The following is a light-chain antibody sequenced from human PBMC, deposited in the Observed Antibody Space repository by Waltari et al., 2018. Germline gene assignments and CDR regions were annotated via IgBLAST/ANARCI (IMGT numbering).Light chain of an antibody. V-gene: IGLV3-1*01. CDR1: QLGAKS. CDR3: QAWDSSTYV. J-gene: IGLJ1*01. Sequence: SFDLTQPPSVSVSPGQTASITCPGDQLGAKSACWSHQKPVQSPVLVIYQDTKRPSAIPERFSGSKSGNTATLTISGTQAVDEADYYCQAWDSSTYVFGTGTKVTVL. CDR2: QDT.